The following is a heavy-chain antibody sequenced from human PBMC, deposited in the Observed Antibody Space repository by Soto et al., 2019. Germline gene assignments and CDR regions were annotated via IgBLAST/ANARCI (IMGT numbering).Heavy chain of an antibody. D-gene: IGHD6-19*01. Sequence: GGSRRLSCAASGFTFSTYSMNWVRQAPGKGLKWVSYISSSSSAIYYADSVKGRFTISRENAKNSLYLQMNGLRDEDTAVYYCARERCYSSGCYFDYWGQGTLVTVS. CDR1: GFTFSTYS. J-gene: IGHJ4*02. CDR3: ARERCYSSGCYFDY. CDR2: ISSSSSAI. V-gene: IGHV3-48*02.